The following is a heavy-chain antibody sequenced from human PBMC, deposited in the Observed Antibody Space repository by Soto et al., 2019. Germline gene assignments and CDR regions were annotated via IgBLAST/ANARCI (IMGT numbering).Heavy chain of an antibody. D-gene: IGHD1-26*01. CDR2: IIPIFGTA. CDR3: ARDCSGSNPAQLFSFDP. J-gene: IGHJ5*02. V-gene: IGHV1-69*13. CDR1: GGTFSSYA. Sequence: EASVKVSCKASGGTFSSYAISWVRQAPGQGHEWMGGIIPIFGTANYAQRFQGRVTITADESTRTAYMELSSLRSEDTAVYYCARDCSGSNPAQLFSFDPWGQGTLVTVSS.